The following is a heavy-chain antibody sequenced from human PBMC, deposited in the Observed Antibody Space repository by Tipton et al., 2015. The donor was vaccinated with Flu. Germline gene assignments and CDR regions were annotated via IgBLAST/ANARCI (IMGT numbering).Heavy chain of an antibody. CDR1: GFTFSGCG. CDR3: AGETPTTGSGLDY. V-gene: IGHV3-30*02. D-gene: IGHD3-10*01. J-gene: IGHJ4*02. CDR2: IRFDGTID. Sequence: SLRLSCAASGFTFSGCGMHWVRQAPGKGLEWVAFIRFDGTIDCYADSVKGRFTISRDNSMDTLYLQMHSLRAEDAAVYYCAGETPTTGSGLDYWGQGTLVTVSS.